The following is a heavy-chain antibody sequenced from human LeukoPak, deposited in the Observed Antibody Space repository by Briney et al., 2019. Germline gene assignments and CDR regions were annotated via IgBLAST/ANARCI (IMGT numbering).Heavy chain of an antibody. V-gene: IGHV1-2*02. CDR3: ARDGAVYDSRWFDP. J-gene: IGHJ5*02. CDR2: INPNSGGT. D-gene: IGHD3-16*01. Sequence: ASVKVSCKASGYTFTGYYMHWVRQAPGQGLEWMGWINPNSGGTNYAQKFQGRVTMTRDTSISTAYMELSRLRSDDTAVYYCARDGAVYDSRWFDPWGQGTLVTVSS. CDR1: GYTFTGYY.